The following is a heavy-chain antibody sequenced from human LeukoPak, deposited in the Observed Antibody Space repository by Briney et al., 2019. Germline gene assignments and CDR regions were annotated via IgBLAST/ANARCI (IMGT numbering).Heavy chain of an antibody. V-gene: IGHV3-23*01. CDR3: AKDYYGSGSLYWTGFDY. J-gene: IGHJ4*02. D-gene: IGHD3-10*01. CDR1: GFTFSSCA. Sequence: GGSLRLSCAASGFTFSSCAMSWVRQAPGKGLEWVSAISGSGGSTYYADSVKGRFTISRDNSKNTLYLQMNSLRAEDTAVYYCAKDYYGSGSLYWTGFDYWGQGTLVTVSS. CDR2: ISGSGGST.